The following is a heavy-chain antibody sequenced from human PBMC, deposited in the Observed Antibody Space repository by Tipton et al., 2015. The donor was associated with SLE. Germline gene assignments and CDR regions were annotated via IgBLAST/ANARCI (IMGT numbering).Heavy chain of an antibody. V-gene: IGHV3-30*02. CDR2: IRYDGSNK. CDR3: ARDLSGADAFDI. J-gene: IGHJ3*02. D-gene: IGHD2-8*02. CDR1: GFTFSSCG. Sequence: SLRLSCAASGFTFSSCGIHWVRQAPGKGLEWVAFIRYDGSNKYYADSVKGRFTISRDNSKNTLYLQMNSLRAEDTAVYYCARDLSGADAFDIWGQGTMVTVSS.